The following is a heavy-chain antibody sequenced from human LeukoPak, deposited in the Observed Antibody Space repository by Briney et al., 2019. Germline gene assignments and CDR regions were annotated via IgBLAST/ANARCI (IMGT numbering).Heavy chain of an antibody. CDR1: GFTFGDYA. Sequence: GGSLRLSCTASGFTFGDYAMSWIRQAPGMGLEWVGFIRSKAYGETADYAASVKGRFTISRDDSKAIAYLQMNSLKTEDTAVYHCTRDRGAYNLYDYWGQRTLVTVSS. D-gene: IGHD1-1*01. CDR2: IRSKAYGETA. J-gene: IGHJ4*02. CDR3: TRDRGAYNLYDY. V-gene: IGHV3-49*03.